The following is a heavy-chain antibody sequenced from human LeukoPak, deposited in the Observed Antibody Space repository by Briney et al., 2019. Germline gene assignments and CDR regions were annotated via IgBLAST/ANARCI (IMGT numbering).Heavy chain of an antibody. J-gene: IGHJ4*02. V-gene: IGHV3-7*04. D-gene: IGHD5-24*01. Sequence: GGSLRLSCVASGFPFSSYWMTWVRQAPGKGLEWVANIKQDGSKKSYVDSVKGRFTISRDNAKNSLYLQMNSLRVEDTAIYYCTRVGYIDEGIDYWGQGTLVTVSS. CDR1: GFPFSSYW. CDR3: TRVGYIDEGIDY. CDR2: IKQDGSKK.